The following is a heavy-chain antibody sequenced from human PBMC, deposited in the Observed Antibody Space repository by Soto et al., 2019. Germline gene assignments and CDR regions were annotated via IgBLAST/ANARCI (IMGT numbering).Heavy chain of an antibody. CDR1: GFSLSTSGMC. D-gene: IGHD3-10*01. J-gene: IGHJ4*02. Sequence: SGPTLVNPTQTLTLTCTFSGFSLSTSGMCVSWIRQPPGKALEWLARIDWDDDKYYSTSLKTRLTISKDTSKNQVVLTMTNMDPVDTATYYCAGINGVILGFDYWGQGTLVTVSS. V-gene: IGHV2-70*11. CDR3: AGINGVILGFDY. CDR2: IDWDDDK.